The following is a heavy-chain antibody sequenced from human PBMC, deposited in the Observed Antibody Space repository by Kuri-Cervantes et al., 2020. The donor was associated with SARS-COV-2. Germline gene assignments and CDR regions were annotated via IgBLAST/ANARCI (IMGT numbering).Heavy chain of an antibody. CDR2: INPKSGAS. Sequence: ASVKVSCKVSGYTFIGYYMHWVRQAPGQGLEWMGWINPKSGASSYAQKFQGRVTMTRATSINTVYMELSTLRSDDTAVYFCVKDVVSTFCAWGNCYISSYMDVWGRGTTVTVSS. V-gene: IGHV1-2*02. J-gene: IGHJ6*03. D-gene: IGHD2-2*02. CDR3: VKDVVSTFCAWGNCYISSYMDV. CDR1: GYTFIGYY.